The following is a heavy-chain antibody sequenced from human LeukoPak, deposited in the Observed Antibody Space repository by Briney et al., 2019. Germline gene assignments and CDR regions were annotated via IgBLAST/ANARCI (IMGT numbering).Heavy chain of an antibody. CDR3: AREGTDWFDP. CDR1: GGSINSYY. J-gene: IGHJ5*02. D-gene: IGHD3/OR15-3a*01. CDR2: IYYSGST. V-gene: IGHV4-59*12. Sequence: PSETLSLTCTVSGGSINSYYWSWIRQPPGKRLEWIGWIYYSGSTNYNPSLKSRVTISVDTSKNQFSLKLSSVTAADTAVYYCAREGTDWFDPWGQGTLVTVSS.